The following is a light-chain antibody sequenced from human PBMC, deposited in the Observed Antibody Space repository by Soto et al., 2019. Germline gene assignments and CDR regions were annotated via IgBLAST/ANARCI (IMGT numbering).Light chain of an antibody. J-gene: IGKJ1*01. CDR1: QRVSSN. Sequence: VLTNKPGKQSLSRKERATLSCRANQRVSSNLAWYQQKPGQAPRLLIYGASTRATGIPARFSGSGSGTEFTLAISILQSEDFAVYCCQEYIFMAFGEGAKVDIK. CDR2: GAS. CDR3: QEYIFMA. V-gene: IGKV3-15*01.